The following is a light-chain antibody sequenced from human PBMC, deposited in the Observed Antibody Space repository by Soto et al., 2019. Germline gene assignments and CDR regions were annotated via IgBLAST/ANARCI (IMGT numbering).Light chain of an antibody. CDR3: QQYGSSLSWT. CDR2: GAS. V-gene: IGKV3-20*01. J-gene: IGKJ1*01. Sequence: IVLTLSPGTLSLTPGKRATLSCRAIQSVSSSYLAWYQQKPRQAPRLIIYGASSRATGIPDRFSGSGSGTDFTLTISRLEPEDFAVYYCQQYGSSLSWTFGQGTKVDIK. CDR1: QSVSSSY.